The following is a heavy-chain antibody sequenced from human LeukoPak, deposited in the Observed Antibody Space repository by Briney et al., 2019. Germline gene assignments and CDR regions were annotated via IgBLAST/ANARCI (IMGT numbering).Heavy chain of an antibody. J-gene: IGHJ3*02. V-gene: IGHV1-69*06. D-gene: IGHD3-10*01. CDR2: IIPIFGTA. CDR3: ATDRVGLAGAFDI. CDR1: GGTFSSYA. Sequence: GASVKVSCKASGGTFSSYAISWVRQAPGQGLEWMGGIIPIFGTANYAQKFQGRVTMTEDTSTDTAYMELSSLRSEDTAVYYCATDRVGLAGAFDIWGQGTMVTVSS.